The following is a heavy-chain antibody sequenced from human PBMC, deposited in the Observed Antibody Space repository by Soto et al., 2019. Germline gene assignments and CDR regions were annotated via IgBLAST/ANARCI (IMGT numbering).Heavy chain of an antibody. J-gene: IGHJ4*02. Sequence: PSETLSLTCTVSGGSISTYYWTWIRQPPGKGLEWIGYVYYTGNTNYNPSLESRVTISVDTSRNQFSLRLSSVTAADTAVYYCARRRTRPEAFDHWGQGSRVTVSS. D-gene: IGHD1-1*01. CDR1: GGSISTYY. V-gene: IGHV4-59*08. CDR2: VYYTGNT. CDR3: ARRRTRPEAFDH.